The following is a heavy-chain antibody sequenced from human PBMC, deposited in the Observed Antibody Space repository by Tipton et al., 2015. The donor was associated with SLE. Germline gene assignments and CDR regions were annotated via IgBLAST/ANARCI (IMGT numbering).Heavy chain of an antibody. CDR2: ISYDGSNK. J-gene: IGHJ4*02. Sequence: PLRLSCAASGFTFSSYAMHWVRQAPGKGLEWVAVISYDGSNKYYADSVKGRFTISRDNSKNTLYLQMNSLRAEDTAVYYCANSVAFGGQGTLVTVPS. CDR1: GFTFSSYA. CDR3: ANSVAF. V-gene: IGHV3-30*04. D-gene: IGHD5-12*01.